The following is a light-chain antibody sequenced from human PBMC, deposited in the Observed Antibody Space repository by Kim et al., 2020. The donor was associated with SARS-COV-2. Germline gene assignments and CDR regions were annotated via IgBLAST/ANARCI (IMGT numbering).Light chain of an antibody. V-gene: IGLV1-40*01. CDR2: GNS. J-gene: IGLJ2*01. Sequence: GQRVTNSCTGSSSNIGAGYDVHWYQQLPGTAPKLLIYGNSNRPSGVPDRFSGSKSGTSASLAITGLQAEDEADYYCQSYDSSLRAPFGGGTQLTVL. CDR1: SSNIGAGYD. CDR3: QSYDSSLRAP.